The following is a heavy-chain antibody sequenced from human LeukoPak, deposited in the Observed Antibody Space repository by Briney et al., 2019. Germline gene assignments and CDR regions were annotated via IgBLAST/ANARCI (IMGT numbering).Heavy chain of an antibody. V-gene: IGHV3-23*01. CDR2: ISGSGGST. Sequence: GGSLRLSSAASGFTFSTYAVSWVRQAPGRGLEWVSSISGSGGSTSYADSVKGRFTISRDNSKNTLYLQMNSLRAEDTAVYYCAKDQLRYYDSSGYYRLWGQGALVTVSS. J-gene: IGHJ4*02. CDR1: GFTFSTYA. D-gene: IGHD3-22*01. CDR3: AKDQLRYYDSSGYYRL.